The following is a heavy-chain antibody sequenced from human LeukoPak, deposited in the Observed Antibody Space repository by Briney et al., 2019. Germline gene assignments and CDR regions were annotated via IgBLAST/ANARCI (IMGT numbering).Heavy chain of an antibody. CDR2: ISSSSSYI. Sequence: GGSLRLSCAASGFTFSSYSMNWVRQAPGKGLEWVSSISSSSSYIYYADSVKGRFTISRDNAKNSLYLQMNSLRAEDTAVYYCARDLSGSYTRAYWGQGTLVTVSS. D-gene: IGHD1-26*01. CDR3: ARDLSGSYTRAY. V-gene: IGHV3-21*01. J-gene: IGHJ4*02. CDR1: GFTFSSYS.